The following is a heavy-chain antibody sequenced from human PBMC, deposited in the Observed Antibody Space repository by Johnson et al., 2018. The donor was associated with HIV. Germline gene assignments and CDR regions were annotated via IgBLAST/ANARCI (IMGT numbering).Heavy chain of an antibody. CDR1: GFTFDDYA. Sequence: VQLVESGGGLVQPGRSLRLSCAASGFTFDDYAMHWVRQAPGKGLEWVSGISWSRGRIGYADSVTGRFTISRENAKNSLYLQMNNLRAEEPALYYCAKDIGYISSWYGPDAFDIWGQGTMVTGSS. V-gene: IGHV3-9*01. CDR2: ISWSRGRI. CDR3: AKDIGYISSWYGPDAFDI. J-gene: IGHJ3*02. D-gene: IGHD6-13*01.